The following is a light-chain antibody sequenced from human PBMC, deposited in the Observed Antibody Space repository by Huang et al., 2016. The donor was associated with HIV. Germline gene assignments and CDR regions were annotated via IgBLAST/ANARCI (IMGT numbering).Light chain of an antibody. Sequence: DIQMTQSPSSLSASVGDRFTITCRASQGNGNSLAWYQQKPGKAPRLLLYATSTLGSGVTSRFSGSGSGTHYTLTINTLQPEDIASYYCQQYHSLPWTFGQGTKVEIK. CDR1: QGNGNS. V-gene: IGKV1-NL1*01. J-gene: IGKJ1*01. CDR2: ATS. CDR3: QQYHSLPWT.